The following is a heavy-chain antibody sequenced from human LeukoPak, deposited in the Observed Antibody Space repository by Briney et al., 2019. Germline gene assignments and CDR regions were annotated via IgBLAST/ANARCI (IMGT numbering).Heavy chain of an antibody. V-gene: IGHV4-34*01. CDR2: INHSGST. CDR3: ARANYYYMDV. J-gene: IGHJ6*03. Sequence: SEPLSLTCAVYGGSFSGYYWSWIRQPPGKGLEWIGEINHSGSTNYNPSLKSRVTISVDTSKNQFSLKLSSVTAADTAVYYCARANYYYMDVWGKGTTVTVSS. CDR1: GGSFSGYY.